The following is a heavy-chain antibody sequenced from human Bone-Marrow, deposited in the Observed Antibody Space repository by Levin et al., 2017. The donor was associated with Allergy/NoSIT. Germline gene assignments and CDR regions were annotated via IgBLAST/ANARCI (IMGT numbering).Heavy chain of an antibody. J-gene: IGHJ4*02. D-gene: IGHD4/OR15-4a*01. V-gene: IGHV2-5*02. Sequence: SGPTLVKPPQTLTLTCNFAGFSLSSPGVGVGWIRQAPGKALEWLALIYWDDDKRFSSSLMNRLTITKDTSKNQVFLTMTDLDPVDTATYYCAHSGDYGGYYFDSWGQGTLVTVSS. CDR3: AHSGDYGGYYFDS. CDR2: IYWDDDK. CDR1: GFSLSSPGVG.